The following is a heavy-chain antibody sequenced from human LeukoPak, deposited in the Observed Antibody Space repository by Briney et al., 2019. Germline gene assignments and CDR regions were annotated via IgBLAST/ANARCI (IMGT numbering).Heavy chain of an antibody. D-gene: IGHD6-19*01. CDR1: GFTFNGFA. V-gene: IGHV3-9*01. J-gene: IGHJ4*02. Sequence: GGSLRLSCVAPGFTFNGFAMHWVRLTPGKGLEWVSGISWNSGLIAYADSVKGRFTISRDNAKNSLYLQMNSLRAEDTALYYCAKGGVAVSGTPNQGYFDYWGQGTLVTVSS. CDR2: ISWNSGLI. CDR3: AKGGVAVSGTPNQGYFDY.